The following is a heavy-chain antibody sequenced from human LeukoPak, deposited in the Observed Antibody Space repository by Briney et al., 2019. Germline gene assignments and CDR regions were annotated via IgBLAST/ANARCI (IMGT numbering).Heavy chain of an antibody. Sequence: QPGGSLRLSCAASGFTFSSYWMSWVRQAPGKGLEWVSAISGSGGSTYYADSVKGRFTISRDNSKNTLYLQMNSLRAEDTAVYYCAKVGSSSRAFDYWGQGTVVTVSS. CDR2: ISGSGGST. CDR3: AKVGSSSRAFDY. J-gene: IGHJ4*02. V-gene: IGHV3-23*01. D-gene: IGHD6-13*01. CDR1: GFTFSSYW.